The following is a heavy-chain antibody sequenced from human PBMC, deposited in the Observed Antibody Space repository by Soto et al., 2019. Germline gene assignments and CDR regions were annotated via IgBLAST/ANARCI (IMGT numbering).Heavy chain of an antibody. J-gene: IGHJ6*02. D-gene: IGHD3-10*02. Sequence: PSETLSLTCTVSGGSISSYYWSWIRQPPGKGLEWIGYIYYSGSTNYNPSLKSRVTISVDTSKNQFSLKLSSVTAADTAVYYCARHGRYYVDYYGMDVWGQGTTVTVSS. CDR2: IYYSGST. CDR1: GGSISSYY. V-gene: IGHV4-59*08. CDR3: ARHGRYYVDYYGMDV.